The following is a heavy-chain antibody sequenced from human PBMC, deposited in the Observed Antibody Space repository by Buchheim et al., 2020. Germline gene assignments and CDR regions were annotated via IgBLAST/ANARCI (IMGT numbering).Heavy chain of an antibody. CDR1: GITFSSYW. Sequence: EVQLVESGGGLVQPGGSLRLSCAASGITFSSYWMSWVRQAPGKGLEWVANIKQDGSEKYYVDSVKGRFTISRDNAKNSLYLQMNSLRAEDTAVYYCARDLEVSSWLGYYYYGMDVWGQGTT. V-gene: IGHV3-7*01. J-gene: IGHJ6*02. CDR3: ARDLEVSSWLGYYYYGMDV. D-gene: IGHD6-13*01. CDR2: IKQDGSEK.